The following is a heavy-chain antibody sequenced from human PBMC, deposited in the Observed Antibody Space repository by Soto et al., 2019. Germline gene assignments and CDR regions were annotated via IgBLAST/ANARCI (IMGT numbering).Heavy chain of an antibody. CDR3: ARVGDYGDYGLFDY. D-gene: IGHD4-17*01. CDR2: IYWDDDK. Sequence: QITLKESGPTLVKPTQTLTLTCTFSGFSLSTSGVGVGWIRQPPGKALEWLALIYWDDDKRYSPSLKSRLTITKDTSKDQGVLTMTNMDPVDTATYYCARVGDYGDYGLFDYWGQGTLVTVSS. J-gene: IGHJ4*02. CDR1: GFSLSTSGVG. V-gene: IGHV2-5*02.